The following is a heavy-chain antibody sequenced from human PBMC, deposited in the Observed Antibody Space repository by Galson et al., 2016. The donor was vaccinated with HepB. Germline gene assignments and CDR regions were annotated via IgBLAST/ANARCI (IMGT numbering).Heavy chain of an antibody. J-gene: IGHJ4*01. CDR3: ARDGFPGFGGFFDY. V-gene: IGHV4-34*01. CDR2: VNHRGTT. Sequence: SLSGYFWSWIRQPPGKGLEWIGEVNHRGTTNYDPSLESRVAISADTSKNQFSLNLSSVTAADTAVYFCARDGFPGFGGFFDYWGHGALVTVSS. D-gene: IGHD3-16*01. CDR1: SLSGYF.